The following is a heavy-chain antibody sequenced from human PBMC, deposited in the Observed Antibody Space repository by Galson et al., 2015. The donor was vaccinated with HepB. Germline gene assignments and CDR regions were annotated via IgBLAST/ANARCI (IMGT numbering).Heavy chain of an antibody. CDR2: ISAYNDNT. D-gene: IGHD6-6*01. V-gene: IGHV1-18*01. CDR1: GYTFSSFG. J-gene: IGHJ3*01. CDR3: ATETASSGQYDAFDV. Sequence: SVKVSCKASGYTFSSFGISWVRQAPGQGLEWMGWISAYNDNTNYVQKFRERVNITRDMSTSTAYMELYSLRSEDTAVYHCATETASSGQYDAFDVWGQGTMVTVSS.